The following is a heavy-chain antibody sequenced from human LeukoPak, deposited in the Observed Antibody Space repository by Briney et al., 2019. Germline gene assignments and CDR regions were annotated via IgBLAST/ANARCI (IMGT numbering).Heavy chain of an antibody. CDR2: INPNSGGT. V-gene: IGHV1-2*02. D-gene: IGHD1-26*01. CDR1: GYTFTGYY. Sequence: ASVKVSCKASGYTFTGYYMHWVRQAPGQGLEWMGWINPNSGGTNYAQKFQGRVTMTRDTSISTAYMELSRLRSDDTAVYYCAREWRTFGELLKDYWGQGTLVTVSS. CDR3: AREWRTFGELLKDY. J-gene: IGHJ4*02.